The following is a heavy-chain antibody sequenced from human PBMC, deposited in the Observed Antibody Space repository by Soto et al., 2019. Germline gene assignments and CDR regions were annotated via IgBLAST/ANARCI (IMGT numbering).Heavy chain of an antibody. D-gene: IGHD5-12*01. CDR1: GGSISSYY. CDR3: ARDKVNPDSWIFDY. Sequence: PSETLSLTCTVSGGSISSYYWTWIRQPPGKGLEWIGYISYTGSTNYNPSLKSRVTISVDTSKNQISLKLSSVTAADTAVYFCARDKVNPDSWIFDYWGQGTLVTVSS. CDR2: ISYTGST. J-gene: IGHJ4*02. V-gene: IGHV4-59*01.